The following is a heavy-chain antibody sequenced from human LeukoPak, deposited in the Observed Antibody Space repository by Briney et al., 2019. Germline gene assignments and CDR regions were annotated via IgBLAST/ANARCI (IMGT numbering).Heavy chain of an antibody. Sequence: SETLSLTCTVSGGSISIFYWSWIRPPPGKGLEWIGYIDYTGNTNYHPSLTGRVTISLDTSKSQFSLKLSSVTAADTAVYYCARSYSSGSYYSPFDPWGQGTLVTVSS. CDR2: IDYTGNT. V-gene: IGHV4-59*01. D-gene: IGHD3-10*01. J-gene: IGHJ5*02. CDR3: ARSYSSGSYYSPFDP. CDR1: GGSISIFY.